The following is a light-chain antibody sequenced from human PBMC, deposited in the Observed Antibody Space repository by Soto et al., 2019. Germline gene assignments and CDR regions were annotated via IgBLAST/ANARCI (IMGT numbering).Light chain of an antibody. V-gene: IGKV3D-15*01. Sequence: EIVLTQSPATLSLSPGERATLSCRASQSVSRFFAWYQQKPGQAPRLLIYDASTSVPGIPARFSGSGSGTEFTLTISSLQSEDFAVYYCQQYNNWPPLTFGGGTKVDIK. CDR1: QSVSRF. CDR2: DAS. J-gene: IGKJ4*01. CDR3: QQYNNWPPLT.